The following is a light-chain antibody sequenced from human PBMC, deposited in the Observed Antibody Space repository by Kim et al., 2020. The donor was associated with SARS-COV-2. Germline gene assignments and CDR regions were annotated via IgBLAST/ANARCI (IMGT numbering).Light chain of an antibody. J-gene: IGKJ2*01. Sequence: EIELTQSPGTLSLSPGERATLSCRASQSVSSNYLAWYQQKPGQAPRLLIYGASSRATGIPDRFSGTGSGTDFTLTISRLEPEDFAVYYCQQYGSSPRTYGQGTKLEI. CDR3: QQYGSSPRT. V-gene: IGKV3-20*01. CDR2: GAS. CDR1: QSVSSNY.